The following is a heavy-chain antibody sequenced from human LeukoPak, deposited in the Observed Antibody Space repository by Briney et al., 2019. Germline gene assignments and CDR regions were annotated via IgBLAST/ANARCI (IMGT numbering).Heavy chain of an antibody. V-gene: IGHV4-59*08. Sequence: SETLSLTCTVSGASISNYYWSWIRQPPGKGLEWIAYIYYSETTNYNPSLKSRVTISVDRSKNQLSLKLNSVTAADTAVYYCARHSGSSRGWFDPWAREPWSPSPQ. CDR3: ARHSGSSRGWFDP. D-gene: IGHD6-13*01. CDR1: GASISNYY. CDR2: IYYSETT. J-gene: IGHJ5*02.